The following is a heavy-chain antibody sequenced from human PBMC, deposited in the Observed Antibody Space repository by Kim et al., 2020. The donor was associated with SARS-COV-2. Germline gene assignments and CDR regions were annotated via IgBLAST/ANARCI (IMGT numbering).Heavy chain of an antibody. J-gene: IGHJ5*02. Sequence: SVKVSCKASGGTFSSYAISWVRQAPGQGLEWMGGIIPIFGTANYAQKFQGRVTITADESTSTAYMELSSLRSEDTAVYYCARDWFGIAAAGSEGPWGQGTLVTVSS. D-gene: IGHD6-13*01. CDR2: IIPIFGTA. CDR3: ARDWFGIAAAGSEGP. V-gene: IGHV1-69*13. CDR1: GGTFSSYA.